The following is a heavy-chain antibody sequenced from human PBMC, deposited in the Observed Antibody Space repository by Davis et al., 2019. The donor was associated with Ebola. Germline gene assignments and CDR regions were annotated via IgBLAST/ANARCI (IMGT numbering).Heavy chain of an antibody. CDR3: ARRSVGYSSSCLDY. D-gene: IGHD6-13*01. CDR2: IKQDGSEK. V-gene: IGHV3-7*01. J-gene: IGHJ4*02. CDR1: GFTFSSYA. Sequence: GESLKISCAASGFTFSSYAMSWVRQAPGKGLEWVANIKQDGSEKYYVDSVKGRFTISRDNAKNSLYLQMNSLRAEDTAVYYCARRSVGYSSSCLDYWGQGTLVTVSS.